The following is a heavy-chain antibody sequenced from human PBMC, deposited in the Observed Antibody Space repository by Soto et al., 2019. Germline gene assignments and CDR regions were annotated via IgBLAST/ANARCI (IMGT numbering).Heavy chain of an antibody. D-gene: IGHD2-15*01. V-gene: IGHV4-38-2*01. CDR3: ARARWYDAFDV. Sequence: SETLSVTCAVSGFFISSGNYRGWIRKPPGKGLEWIGSIFHGGNTYYNPSLKSRVTISVDMSKKQFSLKLNSVTAADTAVYYCARARWYDAFDVWGQGTVVTVSS. CDR1: GFFISSGNY. CDR2: IFHGGNT. J-gene: IGHJ3*01.